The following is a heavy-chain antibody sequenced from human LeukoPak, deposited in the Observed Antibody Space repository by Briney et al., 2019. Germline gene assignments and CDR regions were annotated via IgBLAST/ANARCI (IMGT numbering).Heavy chain of an antibody. CDR2: INPKNGKT. V-gene: IGHV1-8*01. J-gene: IGHJ6*04. Sequence: GASVKVSCKASGFTFSASTISWVRQAAGQGLEWMGWINPKNGKTSYAQKFQDRVSMTGNTSTSTAYMELSSLRSEDTAVYYCARGLAPYSYEYSGHDPYYYYSMDVWGKGTTVIVSS. CDR3: ARGLAPYSYEYSGHDPYYYYSMDV. CDR1: GFTFSAST. D-gene: IGHD5-12*01.